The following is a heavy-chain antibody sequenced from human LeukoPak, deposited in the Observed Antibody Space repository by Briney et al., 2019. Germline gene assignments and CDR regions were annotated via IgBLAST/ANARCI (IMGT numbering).Heavy chain of an antibody. CDR3: AKGGSGSYYGLFDY. J-gene: IGHJ4*02. CDR2: ISGSGGGT. Sequence: PGGSLRLSCAASGFTFSSYAMSWVRQAPGKGLEWVSGISGSGGGTYYADSVKGRFTISRDNSKNTLYLQMNSLRAEDTAVYYCAKGGSGSYYGLFDYWGQGTLVTVSS. D-gene: IGHD1-26*01. V-gene: IGHV3-23*01. CDR1: GFTFSSYA.